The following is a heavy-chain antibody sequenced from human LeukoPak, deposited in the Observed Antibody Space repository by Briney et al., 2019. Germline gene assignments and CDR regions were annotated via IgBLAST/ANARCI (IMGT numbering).Heavy chain of an antibody. J-gene: IGHJ4*02. CDR1: GFSVSGYW. Sequence: GGSLRLSCAVSGFSVSGYWMTWVRQAPGKGLEWVANIKQDGSEENYVDSVKGRFTISRDNAENSLFLQMNSLRVEDTAVYYCAREWQGGIAAAGTRIEGDYWGQGTLVAVSS. D-gene: IGHD6-13*01. V-gene: IGHV3-7*01. CDR3: AREWQGGIAAAGTRIEGDY. CDR2: IKQDGSEE.